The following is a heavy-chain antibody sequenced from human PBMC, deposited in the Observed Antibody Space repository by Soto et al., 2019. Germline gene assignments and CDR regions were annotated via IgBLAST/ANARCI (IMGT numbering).Heavy chain of an antibody. CDR1: GFPFRSYG. D-gene: IGHD2-15*01. CDR2: IWNDGSHA. CDR3: VRDQTDSGGYSDS. J-gene: IGHJ4*02. Sequence: PGGSLRLSCEGSGFPFRSYGIQWVRQAPGKGLEWLGLIWNDGSHAYYADSVKGRFTISRDNSKNTVFLQVSNLRAEDTAVYFCVRDQTDSGGYSDSWGQGTLVTVSS. V-gene: IGHV3-33*01.